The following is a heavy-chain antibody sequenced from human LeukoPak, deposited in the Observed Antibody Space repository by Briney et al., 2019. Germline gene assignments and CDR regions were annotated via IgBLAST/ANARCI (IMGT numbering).Heavy chain of an antibody. CDR1: GITFSTYG. J-gene: IGHJ6*02. CDR3: TPSHYGSALRMYVGMDV. V-gene: IGHV3-30*03. CDR2: ISYDGSNK. D-gene: IGHD3-10*01. Sequence: GGSLRLSCAVSGITFSTYGMYWVRQAPGKGLEWVAVISYDGSNKYYADSVKGRFTISRDNSKNTLYLQMNSLRAEDTAMYYCTPSHYGSALRMYVGMDVWGQGTTVTVSS.